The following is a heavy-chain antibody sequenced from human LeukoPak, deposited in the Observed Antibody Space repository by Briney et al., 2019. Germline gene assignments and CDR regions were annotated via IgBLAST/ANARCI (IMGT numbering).Heavy chain of an antibody. V-gene: IGHV4-30-4*01. CDR3: ASCHYDILTGFRREFDF. J-gene: IGHJ4*02. Sequence: SQTLSLTCTVSPASIISGDYYWSWIRQSPGRGLEWIGNVYYSGSTNYNPSLKSRLTLSKDTSKNQFSLKLRSVTAADTALYFCASCHYDILTGFRREFDFWGQGSLVTVSS. CDR2: VYYSGST. CDR1: PASIISGDYY. D-gene: IGHD3-9*01.